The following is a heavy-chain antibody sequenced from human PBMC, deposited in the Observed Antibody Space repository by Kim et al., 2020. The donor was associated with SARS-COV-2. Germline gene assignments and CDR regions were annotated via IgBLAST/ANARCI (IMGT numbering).Heavy chain of an antibody. CDR1: GFTFTSYG. V-gene: IGHV3-33*01. CDR2: VWFDGSNK. D-gene: IGHD3-22*01. Sequence: GGSLRLSCSASGFTFTSYGMHWVRQAPGKGLEWVAVVWFDGSNKKYADSVKGRFTISRDNPKNTVYLQMNSLRVEDTAVYYCARALSAYYPFFDYWGQGTQVTVSS. J-gene: IGHJ4*02. CDR3: ARALSAYYPFFDY.